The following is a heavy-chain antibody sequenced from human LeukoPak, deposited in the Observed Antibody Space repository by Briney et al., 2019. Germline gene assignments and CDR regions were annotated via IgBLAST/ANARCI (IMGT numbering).Heavy chain of an antibody. D-gene: IGHD1-26*01. Sequence: ASVKVSCKASGGTFSSYAISWVRQAPGQGLEWMGWISADNGNTNYAQKLQGRVTMTTDTFTSTAYMELRSLRSDDTAVYYCGRDWSGSYSWARFYYYGMDVWGQGTTVTVSS. CDR1: GGTFSSYA. V-gene: IGHV1-18*01. J-gene: IGHJ6*02. CDR2: ISADNGNT. CDR3: GRDWSGSYSWARFYYYGMDV.